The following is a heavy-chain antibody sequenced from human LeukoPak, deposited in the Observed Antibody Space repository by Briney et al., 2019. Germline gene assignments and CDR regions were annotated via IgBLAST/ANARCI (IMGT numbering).Heavy chain of an antibody. CDR1: GGSISSYY. CDR2: IYYSGST. CDR3: AAIGSLHDAFDI. V-gene: IGHV4-59*08. Sequence: SETLSLTCTVSGGSISSYYWSWIRQPPGKGLDWIGYIYYSGSTNYNPSLKSRVTISVDTSKNQFSLKLSSVTAADTAVYYCAAIGSLHDAFDIWGQGTMVTVSS. J-gene: IGHJ3*02.